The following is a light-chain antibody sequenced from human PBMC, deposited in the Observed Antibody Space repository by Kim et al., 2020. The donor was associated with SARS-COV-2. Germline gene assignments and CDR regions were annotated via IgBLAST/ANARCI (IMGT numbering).Light chain of an antibody. Sequence: GSPGQPARITCSGDVLAKKYVRWFQQKPGQAPVLVIYKDSERPSGIPERFSGSSSGTTVTLTISGAQVEDEADYYCYSAADNNGVFGGGTQLTVL. CDR1: VLAKKY. CDR3: YSAADNNGV. CDR2: KDS. J-gene: IGLJ3*02. V-gene: IGLV3-27*01.